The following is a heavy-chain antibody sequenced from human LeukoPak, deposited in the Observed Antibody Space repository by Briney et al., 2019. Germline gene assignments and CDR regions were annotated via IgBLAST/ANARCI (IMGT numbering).Heavy chain of an antibody. J-gene: IGHJ4*02. V-gene: IGHV2-5*01. CDR1: GFSLSTSGVG. CDR2: IYWNDDK. D-gene: IGHD5-18*01. CDR3: TQSRSIWIPPDY. Sequence: SGPTLVKPTETLTLTCTCSGFSLSTSGVGVGCIRQPPGTALEWLALIYWNDDKRYSPSLKSRLTITKDTSRNQVVLTLTNMDLVDTATYYCTQSRSIWIPPDYWGQGTLVTVSS.